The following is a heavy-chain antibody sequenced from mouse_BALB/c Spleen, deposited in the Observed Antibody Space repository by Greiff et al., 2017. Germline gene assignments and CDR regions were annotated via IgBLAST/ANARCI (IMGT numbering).Heavy chain of an antibody. CDR2: ISDGGSYT. CDR1: GFTFSDYY. CDR3: ARDHYGEFAY. Sequence: EVQLVESGGGLVKPGGSLKLSCAASGFTFSDYYMYWVRQTPEKRLEWVATISDGGSYTYYPDSVKGRFTISRDNAKNNLYLQMSSLKSEDTAMYYCARDHYGEFAYWGQGTLVTVSA. J-gene: IGHJ3*01. D-gene: IGHD1-1*01. V-gene: IGHV5-4*02.